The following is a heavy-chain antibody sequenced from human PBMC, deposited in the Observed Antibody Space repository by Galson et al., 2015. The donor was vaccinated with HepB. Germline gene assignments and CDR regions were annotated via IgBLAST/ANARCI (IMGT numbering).Heavy chain of an antibody. CDR1: GYTFTNYY. V-gene: IGHV1-46*01. J-gene: IGHJ2*01. Sequence: SVKVSCKASGYTFTNYYIHWVRQAPGQGLEWMGAINPSGGRTSYAQTFQDRVTMTTDTSTSTGYMELRSLRSDDTAVYYCARVSGVAVAGDPWYFDFWGRGTLLTVSS. CDR2: INPSGGRT. CDR3: ARVSGVAVAGDPWYFDF. D-gene: IGHD6-19*01.